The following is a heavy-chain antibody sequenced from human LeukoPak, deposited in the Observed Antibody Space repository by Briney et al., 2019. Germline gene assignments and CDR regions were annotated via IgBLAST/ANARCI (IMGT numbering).Heavy chain of an antibody. V-gene: IGHV4-39*01. Sequence: PSETLSLTCTVSGGPISSSSYYWGWIRQPPGKGLEWIGSIYYSGSTYYNPSLKSRVTISVDTSKNQFSLKLSSVTAADTAVYYCARLGERHGSYYYGSGSRSPFDYWGQGTLVTVSS. CDR2: IYYSGST. CDR1: GGPISSSSYY. J-gene: IGHJ4*02. CDR3: ARLGERHGSYYYGSGSRSPFDY. D-gene: IGHD3-10*01.